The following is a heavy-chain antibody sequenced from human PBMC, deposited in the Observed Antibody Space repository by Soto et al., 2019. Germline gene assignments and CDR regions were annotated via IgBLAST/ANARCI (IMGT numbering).Heavy chain of an antibody. J-gene: IGHJ6*02. CDR3: ARNMDYYYGPGSGNGHGF. CDR2: INPKFGDT. D-gene: IGHD3-10*01. Sequence: QVQLVQSGAEVKEPGDSVRVACEASGYIFTAYYIHWVRQAPGQELEWMGWINPKFGDTTYAQDFQGRVSMTRDMSISTVYMELSRLTSDDTAIYYCARNMDYYYGPGSGNGHGFWGQGTTVTVFS. CDR1: GYIFTAYY. V-gene: IGHV1-2*02.